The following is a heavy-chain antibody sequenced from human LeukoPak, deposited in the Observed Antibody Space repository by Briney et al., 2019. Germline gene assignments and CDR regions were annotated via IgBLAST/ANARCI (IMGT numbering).Heavy chain of an antibody. Sequence: GGSLRLSCAASGFTFSSYWMSWVRQAPGKGLEWAASINHNGNVNYYVDSVKGRFTISRDNAKNSLYLQMSNLRAEDTAVYFCARGGGLDVWGQGATVTVSS. J-gene: IGHJ6*02. CDR2: INHNGNVN. CDR3: ARGGGLDV. V-gene: IGHV3-7*03. D-gene: IGHD3-16*01. CDR1: GFTFSSYW.